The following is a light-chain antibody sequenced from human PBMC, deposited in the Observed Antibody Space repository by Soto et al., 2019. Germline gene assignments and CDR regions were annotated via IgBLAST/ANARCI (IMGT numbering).Light chain of an antibody. Sequence: DIQMTQSPSTLSASVGDRVTITCRASQSISSLLAWYQQKPGRAPTLLIYKASTLESGVPSRFSGSGSGTEVPLTISSLQPDDSATYYCQQYNSYPLPFGQGTRLEI. CDR3: QQYNSYPLP. CDR2: KAS. V-gene: IGKV1-5*03. CDR1: QSISSL. J-gene: IGKJ5*01.